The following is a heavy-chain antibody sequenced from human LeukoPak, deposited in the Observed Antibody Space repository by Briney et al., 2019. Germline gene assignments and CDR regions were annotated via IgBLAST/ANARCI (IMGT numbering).Heavy chain of an antibody. CDR3: AKAISSSWYRGIDY. D-gene: IGHD6-13*01. V-gene: IGHV3-30*18. CDR1: GFTFSSYG. CDR2: ISYDVSNK. Sequence: GGSLRLSCVASGFTFSSYGMHWVRQAPGTGREWVAVISYDVSNKYHADSVKGRFTISRDNSKNTLYLQMNSLRAEDTAVYYCAKAISSSWYRGIDYWGRGTLVTVSS. J-gene: IGHJ4*02.